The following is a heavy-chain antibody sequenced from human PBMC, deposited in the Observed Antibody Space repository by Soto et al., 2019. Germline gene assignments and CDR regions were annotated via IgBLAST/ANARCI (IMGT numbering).Heavy chain of an antibody. J-gene: IGHJ6*02. V-gene: IGHV3-33*01. CDR2: IWFDGTKK. CDR3: ASQIFWSGSTAQGMAV. CDR1: GFTFSTYG. D-gene: IGHD3-3*01. Sequence: QVQLVESGGGVIQPGRSLRLSCAASGFTFSTYGMHWVRQAPGKGLEWVAVIWFDGTKKYYADSVNGRFTISRDNSKNTRYLQMNSLRAEDTAVYYCASQIFWSGSTAQGMAVWGQGTAVTVSS.